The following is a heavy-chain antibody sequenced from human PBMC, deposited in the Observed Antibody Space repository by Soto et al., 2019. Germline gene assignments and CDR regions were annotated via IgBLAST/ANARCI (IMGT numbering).Heavy chain of an antibody. J-gene: IGHJ3*02. V-gene: IGHV4-34*01. CDR2: ITHSGST. Sequence: QVQLQQWGAGLLKSSETLSLTCAVYGGSFSGYYWSWIRQPPGKGLEWIGEITHSGSTNYNPSLKSRVTISVDTSKNQFSLKLSSVTAADTAVYYCAREGYCSGGSCYVDDAFDIWGQGTMVTVSS. CDR1: GGSFSGYY. D-gene: IGHD2-15*01. CDR3: AREGYCSGGSCYVDDAFDI.